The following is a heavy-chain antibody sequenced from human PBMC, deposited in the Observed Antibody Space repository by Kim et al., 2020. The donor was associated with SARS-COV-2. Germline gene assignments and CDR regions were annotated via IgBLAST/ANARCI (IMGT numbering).Heavy chain of an antibody. J-gene: IGHJ4*02. CDR1: GYTFTSYA. CDR2: INAGNGNT. Sequence: ASVKVYCKASGYTFTSYAMHWVRQATGQRLECMGWINAGNGNTKYSQKFQGRVTITRDTSASTAYMELSSMRSEDTAVYYCARGSGDGYNVYWGQGTLVT. D-gene: IGHD5-12*01. CDR3: ARGSGDGYNVY. V-gene: IGHV1-3*01.